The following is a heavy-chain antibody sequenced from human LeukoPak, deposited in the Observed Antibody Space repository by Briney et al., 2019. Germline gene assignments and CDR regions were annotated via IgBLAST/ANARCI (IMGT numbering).Heavy chain of an antibody. V-gene: IGHV4-34*01. CDR2: INHSGST. D-gene: IGHD3-3*01. CDR1: GGSFSGYY. J-gene: IGHJ6*03. Sequence: PSETLSLTCAVYGGSFSGYYWSWIRQPPGKGLEWIGEINHSGSTNYNPSLKSRVTISVDTSKNQLSLKLSSVTAADTAVYYCARRARFLEWFMGHYYMDVWGKGTTVTVSS. CDR3: ARRARFLEWFMGHYYMDV.